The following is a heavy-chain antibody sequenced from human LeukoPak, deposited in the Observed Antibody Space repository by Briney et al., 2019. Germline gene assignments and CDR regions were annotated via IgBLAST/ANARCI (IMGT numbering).Heavy chain of an antibody. CDR2: INHSGST. CDR3: ARGGFGYSSSGYLLPFDY. Sequence: SETLSLTCAVYGGSFSGYYWSWIRQPPGKGLEWIGEINHSGSTNYNPSLKSRVTISVDTSKNQFSLKLSSVTAADTAVYYCARGGFGYSSSGYLLPFDYWGQGTLVTVSS. J-gene: IGHJ4*02. V-gene: IGHV4-34*01. D-gene: IGHD6-13*01. CDR1: GGSFSGYY.